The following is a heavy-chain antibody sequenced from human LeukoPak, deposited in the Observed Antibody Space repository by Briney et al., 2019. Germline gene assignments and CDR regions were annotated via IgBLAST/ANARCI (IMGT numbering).Heavy chain of an antibody. D-gene: IGHD6-13*01. CDR3: ARAGAAAGTPHFDY. J-gene: IGHJ4*02. V-gene: IGHV3-21*01. Sequence: GGSLRLSCAASGFTFSSYSMNWVRQAPGKGLEWVSSISSSSSYIYYADSVKGRFTISRDNVKNSLYLQMNSLRAEDTAVYYCARAGAAAGTPHFDYWGQGTLVTVSS. CDR1: GFTFSSYS. CDR2: ISSSSSYI.